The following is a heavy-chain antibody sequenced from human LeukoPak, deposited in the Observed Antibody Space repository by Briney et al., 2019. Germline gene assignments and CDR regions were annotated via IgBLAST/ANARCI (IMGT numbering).Heavy chain of an antibody. CDR1: GFTFSSYA. CDR3: ARELATVTTGNSGDY. J-gene: IGHJ4*02. Sequence: GGSLRLSCAASGFTFSSYAMSWVRQAPGKGLEWVSAISGSGGSTYYADSVKGRFTISRDNSKNTLYLQMNSLRAEDTAVYYFARELATVTTGNSGDYWGQGTLVTVSS. CDR2: ISGSGGST. D-gene: IGHD4-17*01. V-gene: IGHV3-23*01.